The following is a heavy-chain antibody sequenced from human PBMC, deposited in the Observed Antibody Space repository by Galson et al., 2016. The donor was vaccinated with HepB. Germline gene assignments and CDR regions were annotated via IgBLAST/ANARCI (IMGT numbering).Heavy chain of an antibody. V-gene: IGHV2-5*08. D-gene: IGHD3-16*01. Sequence: PALVKPTQTLTLTCSFSGFSLSTLGMSVGWNRQPPGKALEWLALIYWDDDKYYSPSLKTRLIITKDTSKNQVVLTMTNMDPVDTATSYWVHIRGTHYRDDNTHYYGVDGWGQGTTVTVSS. J-gene: IGHJ6*02. CDR2: IYWDDDK. CDR1: GFSLSTLGMS. CDR3: VHIRGTHYRDDNTHYYGVDG.